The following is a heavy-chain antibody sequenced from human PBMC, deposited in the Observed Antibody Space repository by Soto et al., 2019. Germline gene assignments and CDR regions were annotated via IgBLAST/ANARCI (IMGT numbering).Heavy chain of an antibody. D-gene: IGHD3-3*01. CDR1: GGSFIGYY. Sequence: SYTLSLTCAFYGGSFIGYYWSWILQPPGKGLEWIGEINHSGSTNYNPSLKSRVTISVDTSKNQFSLKLSSVTAADTAVYYCASVNSYYDFLSRSHNLYYYRIDVWCQGPTVT. V-gene: IGHV4-34*01. J-gene: IGHJ6*02. CDR3: ASVNSYYDFLSRSHNLYYYRIDV. CDR2: INHSGST.